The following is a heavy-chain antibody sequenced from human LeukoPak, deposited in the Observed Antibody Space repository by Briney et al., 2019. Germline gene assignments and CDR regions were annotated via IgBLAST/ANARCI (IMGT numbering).Heavy chain of an antibody. CDR2: ISSSGDSI. J-gene: IGHJ3*02. Sequence: PGGSLRLSCAASGFSLTTYEMNWVRQAPGKGLEWVSYISSSGDSIYYADSVKGRFTISRDNAKNSLYLQMNGLRAEDTAVYYCARNSYAFDMWGQGTMVTVSS. V-gene: IGHV3-48*03. CDR3: ARNSYAFDM. CDR1: GFSLTTYE.